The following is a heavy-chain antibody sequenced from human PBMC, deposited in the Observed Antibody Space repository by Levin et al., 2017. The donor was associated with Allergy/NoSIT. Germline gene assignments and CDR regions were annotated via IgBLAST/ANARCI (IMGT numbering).Heavy chain of an antibody. Sequence: AGESLKISCKASGYTFTTYDISWVRQAPGQGLEWMGWISSKSGKTNYAQKLQGRVTLATDTSTSTAYMELRSLRSDDTAVYYCTRGGYIYGYDYWGQGTLVTVSS. CDR2: ISSKSGKT. J-gene: IGHJ4*02. CDR3: TRGGYIYGYDY. D-gene: IGHD5-18*01. V-gene: IGHV1-18*01. CDR1: GYTFTTYD.